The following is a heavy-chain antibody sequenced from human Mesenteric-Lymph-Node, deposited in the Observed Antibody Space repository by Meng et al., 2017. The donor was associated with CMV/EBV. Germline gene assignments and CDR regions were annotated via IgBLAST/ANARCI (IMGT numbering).Heavy chain of an antibody. D-gene: IGHD3-10*01. CDR3: ARGRSTLWFGEPTLVY. CDR1: GYTFTSDA. V-gene: IGHV7-4-1*02. Sequence: SGYTFTSDAMNWVRQAPGQGLEWMGWINTNTGNPTYAQGFTGRFVFSLDTSVSTAYLQISSLKAEDTAVYYCARGRSTLWFGEPTLVYWGQGTLVTVSS. J-gene: IGHJ4*02. CDR2: INTNTGNP.